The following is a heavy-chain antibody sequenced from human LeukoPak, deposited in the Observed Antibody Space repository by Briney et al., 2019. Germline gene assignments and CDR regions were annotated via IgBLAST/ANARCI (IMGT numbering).Heavy chain of an antibody. CDR3: AKDRGKLSQDYYFDY. CDR1: GFTFSSYW. CDR2: INQDGSDK. D-gene: IGHD3-10*01. Sequence: SGGSLRLSCAASGFTFSSYWMHWVRQAPGKGLEWVAQINQDGSDKYYVDSVKGRFTISRDNAKNSVYLQMNSLRVEDTAVYYCAKDRGKLSQDYYFDYWGQGTLVTVSS. V-gene: IGHV3-7*03. J-gene: IGHJ4*02.